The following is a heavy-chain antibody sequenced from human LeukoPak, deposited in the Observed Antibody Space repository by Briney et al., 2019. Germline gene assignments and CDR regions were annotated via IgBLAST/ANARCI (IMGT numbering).Heavy chain of an antibody. CDR3: TAAPYYDFWSGPLPDV. V-gene: IGHV3-15*01. CDR1: GFTFSNAW. Sequence: PGGSLRLSCAASGFTFSNAWMSWVRQAPGKGLEWVGRIKSKTDGGTTDCAAPVKGRFTISRDDSKNTLYLQMNSLKTEDTAVYYCTAAPYYDFWSGPLPDVWGKGTTVTVSS. J-gene: IGHJ6*04. D-gene: IGHD3-3*01. CDR2: IKSKTDGGTT.